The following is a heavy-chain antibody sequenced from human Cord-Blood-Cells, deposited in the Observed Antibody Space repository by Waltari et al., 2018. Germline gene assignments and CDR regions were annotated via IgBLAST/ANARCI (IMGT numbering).Heavy chain of an antibody. J-gene: IGHJ3*02. CDR1: GGSISSGSYY. CDR3: ARGTYYDFWSGYAFDAFDI. D-gene: IGHD3-3*01. CDR2: IYTSGRA. Sequence: QVQLQESGPGLVKPSQTLSLTCTVSGGSISSGSYYWSWIRQPAGKGLEWIGYIYTSGRANYYPALKGRVSISVDTSKHQFSRKLSSVTAADTAVYYCARGTYYDFWSGYAFDAFDIWGQGTMVTVSS. V-gene: IGHV4-61*09.